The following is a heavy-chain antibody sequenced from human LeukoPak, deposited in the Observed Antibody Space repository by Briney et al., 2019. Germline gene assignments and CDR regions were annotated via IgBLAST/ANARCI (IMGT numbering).Heavy chain of an antibody. Sequence: ASVKVSCKASGYTFTSYDINWVRQATGQGLEWMGWMNPNSGNTGYAQKFQGRVTMTRNTSISTAYMELSSLRSEDTAVYYCARKDITRDRRITIFGPVMRKSWFDPWGQGTLVTVSS. J-gene: IGHJ5*02. CDR3: ARKDITRDRRITIFGPVMRKSWFDP. CDR2: MNPNSGNT. CDR1: GYTFTSYD. V-gene: IGHV1-8*01. D-gene: IGHD3-3*01.